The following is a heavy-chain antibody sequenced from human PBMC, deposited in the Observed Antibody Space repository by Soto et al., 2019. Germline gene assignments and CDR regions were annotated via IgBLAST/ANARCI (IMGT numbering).Heavy chain of an antibody. CDR3: ARAVVSGDQSYYYYSGMDV. V-gene: IGHV4-31*03. J-gene: IGHJ6*02. Sequence: SETLSLTCTVSGGSISSGGYYWSWIRQHPGKGLEWIGYIYYSGSTYYNPSLKSRVTISVDTSKNQFSLKLSSVTAADTAVYYCARAVVSGDQSYYYYSGMDVWGQGTTVTVSS. D-gene: IGHD2-21*02. CDR2: IYYSGST. CDR1: GGSISSGGYY.